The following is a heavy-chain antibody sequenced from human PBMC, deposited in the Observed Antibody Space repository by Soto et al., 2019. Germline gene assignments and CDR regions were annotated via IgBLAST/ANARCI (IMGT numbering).Heavy chain of an antibody. CDR3: ARGPDSPTVTLDRDY. CDR2: FYSGGST. J-gene: IGHJ4*02. V-gene: IGHV3-66*01. Sequence: PGGSLKLYCAASGFTVSSIYMSWVRQAPGKGLEWVSVFYSGGSTYYTDSVKGRFTISRDNSKNTLFLQMNSLRAEDTALYFCARGPDSPTVTLDRDYWGRGTLVTVSS. D-gene: IGHD4-17*01. CDR1: GFTVSSIY.